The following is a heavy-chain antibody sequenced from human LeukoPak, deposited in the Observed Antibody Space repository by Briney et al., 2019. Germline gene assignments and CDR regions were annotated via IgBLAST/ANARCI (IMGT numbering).Heavy chain of an antibody. J-gene: IGHJ5*02. CDR2: IYHSGTS. Sequence: SETLSLTCTVSSASISTYYWSWIRQPPGKGLEWIGYIYHSGTSNYNPSLKSRVTISVDTSKNQFSLKLSSVTPADTAVYYCARGGYYGSGNDFRFDPWGQGTLVTVSS. D-gene: IGHD3-10*01. V-gene: IGHV4-59*01. CDR1: SASISTYY. CDR3: ARGGYYGSGNDFRFDP.